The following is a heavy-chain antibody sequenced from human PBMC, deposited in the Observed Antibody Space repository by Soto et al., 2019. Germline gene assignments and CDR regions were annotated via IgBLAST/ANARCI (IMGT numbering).Heavy chain of an antibody. CDR3: ARVPIGIYYGMDV. Sequence: SETLSLTLTVSGASISSRDDYWGWVRQPPGNGLERSERSYYRGSTHYNPSLERGGTISVDTSKNQFSLKLNSVTAADTGVYYCARVPIGIYYGMDVWGQGTTVTVSS. J-gene: IGHJ6*02. CDR2: SYYRGST. CDR1: GASISSRDDY. V-gene: IGHV4-30-4*01. D-gene: IGHD3-10*01.